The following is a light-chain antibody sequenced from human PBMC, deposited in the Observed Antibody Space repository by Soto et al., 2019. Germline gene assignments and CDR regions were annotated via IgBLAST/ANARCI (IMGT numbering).Light chain of an antibody. CDR3: QQYGRSPLT. V-gene: IGKV3-20*01. CDR1: QSVSSSY. J-gene: IGKJ1*01. CDR2: EAS. Sequence: EIVLTQSPGTLSLSPGERATLSCRASQSVSSSYVAWYQQKPGQAPRLLIYEASIRAIVIPDRFSGSGAETDFTLTISRLEPEDFAVYHCQQYGRSPLTFGQESKVEI.